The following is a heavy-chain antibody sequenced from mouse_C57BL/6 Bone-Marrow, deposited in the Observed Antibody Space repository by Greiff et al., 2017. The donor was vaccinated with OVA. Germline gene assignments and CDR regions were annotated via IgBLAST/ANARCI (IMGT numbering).Heavy chain of an antibody. CDR2: IWSGGST. V-gene: IGHV2-2*01. CDR1: GFSLTSYG. D-gene: IGHD1-1*01. Sequence: VKLMESGPGLVQPSQSLSITCTVSGFSLTSYGVHWVRQSPGKGLEWLGVIWSGGSTDYNAAFISRLSISKDNSKSQVFFKMNSLQADDTAIYYCARMDGSSYGYFDVWGTGTTVTVSS. J-gene: IGHJ1*03. CDR3: ARMDGSSYGYFDV.